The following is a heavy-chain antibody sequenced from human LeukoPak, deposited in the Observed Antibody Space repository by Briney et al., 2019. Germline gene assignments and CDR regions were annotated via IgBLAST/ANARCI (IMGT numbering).Heavy chain of an antibody. V-gene: IGHV3-53*01. Sequence: GGSLRLSCAASGFTVSSNYMSWVRQAPGKGLEWVSLIYSGGSTFYADSVKGRFTISRDNSKNTLYLQMNSLRAEDTAFYYCARGQQLVLGAFDIWGQGTMVTVSS. CDR1: GFTVSSNY. D-gene: IGHD6-13*01. CDR3: ARGQQLVLGAFDI. J-gene: IGHJ3*02. CDR2: IYSGGST.